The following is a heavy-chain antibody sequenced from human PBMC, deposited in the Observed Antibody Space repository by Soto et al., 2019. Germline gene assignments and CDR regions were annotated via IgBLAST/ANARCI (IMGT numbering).Heavy chain of an antibody. J-gene: IGHJ6*02. V-gene: IGHV4-59*01. CDR2: IYYRGNT. D-gene: IGHD5-18*01. Sequence: SETLSLTCTVSGGSIGTYYWSWIRQPPGKGLEWIGYIYYRGNTDYNPSLKSRVTISVDTSKNQFSLKLSSVTAADTAVYYCARDDVDTVMVGGMASYYCHGLDVWGQGATVTVSS. CDR1: GGSIGTYY. CDR3: ARDDVDTVMVGGMASYYCHGLDV.